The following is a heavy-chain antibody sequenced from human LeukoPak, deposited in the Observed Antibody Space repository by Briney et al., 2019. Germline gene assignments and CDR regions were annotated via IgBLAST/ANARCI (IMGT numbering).Heavy chain of an antibody. CDR1: GLTFSSYW. V-gene: IGHV3-7*01. Sequence: GGSLRLSCAASGLTFSSYWMTWVRQAPGKGLEWVANIKQDGSEKYYVDSVKGRFTISRDNAKNSLYLQMNSLRAEDTAVYYCARRIAAAGRPLDPWGQGTLVTVSS. CDR3: ARRIAAAGRPLDP. J-gene: IGHJ5*02. CDR2: IKQDGSEK. D-gene: IGHD6-13*01.